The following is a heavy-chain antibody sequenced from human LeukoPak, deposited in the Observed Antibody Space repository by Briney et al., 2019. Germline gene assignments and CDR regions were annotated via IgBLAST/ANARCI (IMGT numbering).Heavy chain of an antibody. J-gene: IGHJ4*02. D-gene: IGHD3-9*01. CDR2: ISSGDRT. Sequence: GGSLRLTCAASGFTFSSYAMNWVRQAPGKGLEWVAGISSGDRTFHAESVKGRFTISRDKSKDTLYLQMNSLRAEDTAVYYCAKDATASPYFHWFDNWGQGTQVIVSS. CDR1: GFTFSSYA. CDR3: AKDATASPYFHWFDN. V-gene: IGHV3-23*01.